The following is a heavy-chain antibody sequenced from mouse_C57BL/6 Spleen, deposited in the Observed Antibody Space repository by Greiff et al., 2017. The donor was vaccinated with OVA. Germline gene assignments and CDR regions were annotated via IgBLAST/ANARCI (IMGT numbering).Heavy chain of an antibody. D-gene: IGHD3-1*01. J-gene: IGHJ2*01. V-gene: IGHV1-59*01. CDR3: ARRGLDY. CDR2: IDPSDSYT. CDR1: GYTFTSYW. Sequence: QVQLQQPGAELVRPGTSVKLSCKASGYTFTSYWMHWVKQRPGQGLEWIGAIDPSDSYTNYTQKFKGKATLTVDTSSSTAYMQLSSLTSEDSAVYYCARRGLDYWGQGTTLTVSS.